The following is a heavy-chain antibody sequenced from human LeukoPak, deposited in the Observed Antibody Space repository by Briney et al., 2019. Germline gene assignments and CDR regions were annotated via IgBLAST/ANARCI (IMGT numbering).Heavy chain of an antibody. D-gene: IGHD3-10*01. CDR3: ARNFYDSGSYYPPWY. V-gene: IGHV3-30*04. Sequence: GGSLRLSCAASGFTFSSYAMRWVRQAPGKGLEWVAVISYDGTNEYSADSVKGRFTISRDNSKNTLYLQMNSLRVEDTAVYYCARNFYDSGSYYPPWYWGQGVLVAVSS. CDR2: ISYDGTNE. CDR1: GFTFSSYA. J-gene: IGHJ4*02.